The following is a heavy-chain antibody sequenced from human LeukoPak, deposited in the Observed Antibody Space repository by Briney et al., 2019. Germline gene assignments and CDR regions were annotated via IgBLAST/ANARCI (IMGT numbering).Heavy chain of an antibody. J-gene: IGHJ4*02. Sequence: SETLSLTCTVSGVSISSGGYYWSWIRQHPGKGLEWIGYIYYSGSTYYNPSLKSRVTISVDTSKNQFSLELSSVTAADTAVYYCARAGSSGDYGRFDYWGQGTLVSVSS. CDR3: ARAGSSGDYGRFDY. D-gene: IGHD4-17*01. CDR1: GVSISSGGYY. CDR2: IYYSGST. V-gene: IGHV4-31*03.